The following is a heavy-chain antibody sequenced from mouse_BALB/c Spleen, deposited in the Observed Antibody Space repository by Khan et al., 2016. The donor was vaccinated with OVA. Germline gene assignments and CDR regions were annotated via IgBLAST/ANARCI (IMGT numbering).Heavy chain of an antibody. J-gene: IGHJ4*01. CDR1: GFSLTNYG. D-gene: IGHD2-10*01. V-gene: IGHV2-6-1*01. CDR2: IWSDGST. CDR3: ARQPYYHYNIMDY. Sequence: VELVESGPGLAAPSQSLSITCTISGFSLTNYGVHWVRQPPGKGLEWLAVIWSDGSTTYNSALNTRLTITKDHSQSQVFLKMNSLQTDDTAIYFGARQPYYHYNIMDYWGQGTSVTVSS.